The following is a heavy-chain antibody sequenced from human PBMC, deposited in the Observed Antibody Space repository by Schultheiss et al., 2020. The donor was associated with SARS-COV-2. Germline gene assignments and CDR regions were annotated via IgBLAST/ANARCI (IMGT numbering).Heavy chain of an antibody. CDR3: AKDEGYGDYLQYFDY. CDR1: GFTFSSYA. J-gene: IGHJ4*02. CDR2: ISHDGSHK. D-gene: IGHD4-17*01. V-gene: IGHV3-30*04. Sequence: GGSLRLSCAASGFTFSSYAVHWVRQAPGKGLEWVAVISHDGSHKYYADSVKGRFTISRDNSKNTLYLQMNSLRAEDTAVYYCAKDEGYGDYLQYFDYWGQGTLVTVSS.